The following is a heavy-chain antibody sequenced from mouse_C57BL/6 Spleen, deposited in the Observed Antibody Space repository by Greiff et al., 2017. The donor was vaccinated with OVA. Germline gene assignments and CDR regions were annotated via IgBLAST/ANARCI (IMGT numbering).Heavy chain of an antibody. J-gene: IGHJ4*01. V-gene: IGHV5-17*01. CDR1: GFTFSDYG. Sequence: EVQLVESGGGLVKPGGSLKLSCAASGFTFSDYGMHWVRQAPEKGLEWVAYISSGSSTIYYADTVKGRFTISRDNAKNTLFLQMTSLRSEDTAMYYCASEGAVVAKGYAMDYWGQGTSVTVSS. CDR2: ISSGSSTI. D-gene: IGHD1-1*01. CDR3: ASEGAVVAKGYAMDY.